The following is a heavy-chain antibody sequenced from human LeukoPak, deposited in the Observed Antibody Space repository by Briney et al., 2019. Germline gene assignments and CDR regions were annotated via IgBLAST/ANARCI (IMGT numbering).Heavy chain of an antibody. Sequence: GGSLRLSCAASGFTFSSYGMHWVRQAPGKGLEWVAVISYDGSNKYYADSVKGRFTISRDNSKNTLYLQMNSLRAEDTAVYYCARDLSYYYDSSGYFWGYWGQGTLVTVSS. CDR2: ISYDGSNK. D-gene: IGHD3-22*01. V-gene: IGHV3-30*03. CDR3: ARDLSYYYDSSGYFWGY. CDR1: GFTFSSYG. J-gene: IGHJ4*02.